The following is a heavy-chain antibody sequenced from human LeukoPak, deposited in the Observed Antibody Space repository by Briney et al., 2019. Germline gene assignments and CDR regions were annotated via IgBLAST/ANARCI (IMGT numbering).Heavy chain of an antibody. D-gene: IGHD3-10*01. J-gene: IGHJ4*02. CDR1: GFSVGSNF. CDR3: ARKSDSLMVRGGDC. CDR2: IYSVGTT. V-gene: IGHV3-66*01. Sequence: GGSLRLSCAASGFSVGSNFMTWVRQAPGKGLECVSIIYSVGTTYYADSVRGRSTISRDNSKNTLYLQMDSLRVEDTAVYYCARKSDSLMVRGGDCWGQGTLVTVSS.